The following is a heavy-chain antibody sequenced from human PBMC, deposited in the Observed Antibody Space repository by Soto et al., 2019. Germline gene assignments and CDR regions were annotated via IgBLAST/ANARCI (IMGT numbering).Heavy chain of an antibody. J-gene: IGHJ6*03. CDR2: IWYDGSNK. CDR1: GFTFSSYG. V-gene: IGHV3-33*01. D-gene: IGHD6-6*01. Sequence: QVQLVESGGGVVQPGRSLRLSCAASGFTFSSYGMHWVRQAPGKGLEWVAVIWYDGSNKYYADSVKGRFTISRDNSKNTLYLKMNSLRAEDTAVYYCARDSIAARYGVGIYYMDVWGKGTTVTVSS. CDR3: ARDSIAARYGVGIYYMDV.